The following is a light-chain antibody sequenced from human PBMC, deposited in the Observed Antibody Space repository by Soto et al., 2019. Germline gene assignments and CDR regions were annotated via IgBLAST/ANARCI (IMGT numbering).Light chain of an antibody. Sequence: EIVLTQSPATLSLSPGERATLSCRASQSVSSYLAWYQQKPGQAPRLLIYDASNRATGIPARFSGSGSGTDFTLTINRLEPEDFAVYYCQQYKNWPITFGQGTRLEIK. CDR2: DAS. CDR1: QSVSSY. J-gene: IGKJ5*01. V-gene: IGKV3-11*01. CDR3: QQYKNWPIT.